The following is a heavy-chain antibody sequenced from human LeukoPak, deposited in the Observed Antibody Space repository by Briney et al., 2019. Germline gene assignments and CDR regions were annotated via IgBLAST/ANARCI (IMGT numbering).Heavy chain of an antibody. J-gene: IGHJ6*03. CDR2: INPSGGST. D-gene: IGHD2-2*02. CDR1: GYTFTSYY. CDR3: ARSCSSSSCYTGIATMDV. Sequence: ASVKVSXKASGYTFTSYYMHWVRQAPGQGLEWMGIINPSGGSTSYAQKFQGRVTMTRDTSTSTVYMELSSLRSEDTAVYYCARSCSSSSCYTGIATMDVWGKGTTVTVSS. V-gene: IGHV1-46*03.